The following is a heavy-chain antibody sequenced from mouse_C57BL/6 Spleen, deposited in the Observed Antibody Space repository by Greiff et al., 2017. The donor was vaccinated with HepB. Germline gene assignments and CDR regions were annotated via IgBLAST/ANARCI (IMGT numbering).Heavy chain of an antibody. J-gene: IGHJ4*01. Sequence: VQVVESGAELARPGASVKMSCKASGYTFTSYTMHWVKQRPGQGLEWIGYINPSSGYTKSNQKFKDKATLTADKSSSTAYMQLSGLTSVDSAIYYCARDEISDGYYYAMDDWGQGTSVTVSS. CDR1: GYTFTSYT. CDR3: ARDEISDGYYYAMDD. D-gene: IGHD1-2*01. CDR2: INPSSGYT. V-gene: IGHV1-4*01.